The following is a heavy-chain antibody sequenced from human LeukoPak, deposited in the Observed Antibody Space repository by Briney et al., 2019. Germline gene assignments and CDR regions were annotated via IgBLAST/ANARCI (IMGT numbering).Heavy chain of an antibody. CDR3: SKGRTVTGTLALDY. J-gene: IGHJ4*02. CDR2: ISGSADTT. D-gene: IGHD6-19*01. Sequence: GGSLRLSCAASGFTFSNFVMTWVRQAPGKGLEWVSAISGSADTTYYADSVRGRFTISRDNSKNTLYLQMNSLRAEDTAVYYCSKGRTVTGTLALDYWGQGTLVTVSS. CDR1: GFTFSNFV. V-gene: IGHV3-23*01.